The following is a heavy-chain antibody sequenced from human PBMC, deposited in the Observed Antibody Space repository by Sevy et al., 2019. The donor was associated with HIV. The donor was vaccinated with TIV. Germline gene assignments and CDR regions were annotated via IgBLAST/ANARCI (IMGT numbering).Heavy chain of an antibody. CDR1: GFTFSSYW. D-gene: IGHD6-6*01. CDR3: ARDEIATPLDY. CDR2: INSDGSST. J-gene: IGHJ4*02. V-gene: IGHV3-74*01. Sequence: GGSLRLSCAASGFTFSSYWMHWVRQAPGKGLVWVSRINSDGSSTSYADSVKGRFTISRDNAKNRLYLQMNSLRDEDTAVYYCARDEIATPLDYWGQGTLVTVSS.